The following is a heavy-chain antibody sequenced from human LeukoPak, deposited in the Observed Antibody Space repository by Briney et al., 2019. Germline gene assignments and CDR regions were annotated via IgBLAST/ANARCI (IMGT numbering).Heavy chain of an antibody. V-gene: IGHV3-23*01. CDR2: ISGSGDST. D-gene: IGHD3-3*01. CDR1: GFTFSNYA. Sequence: GGSLRLSCAASGFTFSNYAMSWVRQTPGKGLEWVSAISGSGDSTYYADSVKGRFTISRDSSMETLYLQMNSLRAEDTATYFCAKRLSFGVAIGDFDYWGQGTLVTVSS. J-gene: IGHJ4*02. CDR3: AKRLSFGVAIGDFDY.